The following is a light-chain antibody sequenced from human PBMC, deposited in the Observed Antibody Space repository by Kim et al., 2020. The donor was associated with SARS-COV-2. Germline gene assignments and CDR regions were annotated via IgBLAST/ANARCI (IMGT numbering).Light chain of an antibody. CDR3: QQSYSTPRT. J-gene: IGKJ1*01. CDR1: QSISSY. V-gene: IGKV1-39*01. Sequence: ASVGDRVTIPCRASQSISSYLNWYQQKPGKAPKLLIYAASSLQSGVPSRFSGSGSGTDFTLTISSLQPEDFATYYCQQSYSTPRTFVQGTKVDIK. CDR2: AAS.